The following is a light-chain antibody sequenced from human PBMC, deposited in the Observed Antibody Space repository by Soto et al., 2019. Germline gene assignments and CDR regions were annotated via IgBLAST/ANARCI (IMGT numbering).Light chain of an antibody. CDR1: QSVNNY. V-gene: IGKV1-39*01. J-gene: IGKJ5*01. CDR2: GAS. CDR3: QQSKSANT. Sequence: DIQMTQSPSSLYASVGDRVTITCRASQSVNNYLNWYQQKPGKAPKLLIYGASNLQIGVPSRFSGSVSGTDFTLIITSLQPEDFATYYCQQSKSANTFGQGTRLEIK.